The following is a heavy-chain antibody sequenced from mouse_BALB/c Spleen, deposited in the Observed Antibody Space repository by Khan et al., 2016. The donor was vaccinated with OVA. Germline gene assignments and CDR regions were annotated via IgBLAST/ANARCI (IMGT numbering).Heavy chain of an antibody. CDR1: GYTFTNYG. Sequence: QIQLVQSGPELKKPGETVKISCRASGYTFTNYGMNWVKQAPGKGLKWMGWISTYTGEATYADDFKGRFDFSLETSASTAYLQINNLKNEDTATXFCARARSTMIATAWFAYWGQGTLVTVSA. CDR3: ARARSTMIATAWFAY. CDR2: ISTYTGEA. J-gene: IGHJ3*01. D-gene: IGHD2-4*01. V-gene: IGHV9-3-1*01.